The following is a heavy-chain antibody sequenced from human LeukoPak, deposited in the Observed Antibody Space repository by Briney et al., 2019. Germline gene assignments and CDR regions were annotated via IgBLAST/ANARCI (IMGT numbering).Heavy chain of an antibody. CDR3: ARDQLVGATVGNWFDP. Sequence: SETLSLTCTVSGGSISSNTYYWGWIRQPPGKGLEWIGSIYYSGSTYYNPSLKSRVTMSVDTSKNQFSLKLSSVTAADTAVYYCARDQLVGATVGNWFDPWGQGTLVTVSS. V-gene: IGHV4-39*07. CDR1: GGSISSNTYY. CDR2: IYYSGST. D-gene: IGHD1-26*01. J-gene: IGHJ5*02.